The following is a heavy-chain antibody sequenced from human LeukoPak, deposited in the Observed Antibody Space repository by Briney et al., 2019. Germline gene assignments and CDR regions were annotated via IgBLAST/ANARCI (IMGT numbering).Heavy chain of an antibody. J-gene: IGHJ5*02. Sequence: SETLSLTCTVSGGSISSSSYYWGWIRQPPGKGLEWIGSIYYSGSTYYNPSLKSRVTISVDTSKNQFSLKLSSVTAADTAVYYCARDTTYYYDSSGYYRWGQGTLVTVSS. D-gene: IGHD3-22*01. CDR1: GGSISSSSYY. CDR2: IYYSGST. CDR3: ARDTTYYYDSSGYYR. V-gene: IGHV4-39*07.